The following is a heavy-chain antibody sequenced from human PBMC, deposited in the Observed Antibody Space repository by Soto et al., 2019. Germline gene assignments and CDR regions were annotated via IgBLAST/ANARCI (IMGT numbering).Heavy chain of an antibody. Sequence: GGSLRLSSAASGFIISNYAMSWVRQSPGKGLEWVSAISGSGGSTYYADSVKGRFTISRDNSKNTLYLQMDSLRAEDTAVYFCAKGPTIFGVVITYSYYYGFDVCGQGTTVTVSS. J-gene: IGHJ6*02. CDR2: ISGSGGST. CDR1: GFIISNYA. V-gene: IGHV3-23*01. CDR3: AKGPTIFGVVITYSYYYGFDV. D-gene: IGHD3-3*01.